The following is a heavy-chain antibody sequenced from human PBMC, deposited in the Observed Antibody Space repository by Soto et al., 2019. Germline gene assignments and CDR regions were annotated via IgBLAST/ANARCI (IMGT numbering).Heavy chain of an antibody. CDR3: ARVGCSGGRCYAVDY. D-gene: IGHD2-15*01. J-gene: IGHJ4*02. CDR1: GYTFTSYY. V-gene: IGHV1-46*01. CDR2: INPSGGST. Sequence: QVQLVQSGAEVKKPGASVKVSCKASGYTFTSYYMHWVRQAPGQGLEWMGIINPSGGSTTYAQKFQGRVTMTRDTSTSTVYMELSSLSSEDTAVYYCARVGCSGGRCYAVDYWGQGTLVTVSS.